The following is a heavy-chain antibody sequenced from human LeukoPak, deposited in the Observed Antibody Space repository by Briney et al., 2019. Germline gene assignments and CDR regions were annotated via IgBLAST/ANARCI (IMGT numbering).Heavy chain of an antibody. CDR2: IKEDGSEK. J-gene: IGHJ4*02. CDR3: VGNVEF. CDR1: GFTFTSYW. Sequence: GGSLRLSCTASGFTFTSYWMSWVRQAPGRELEWVASIKEDGSEKQYVESVRGRFTISRDNAKNSRYLQMSSLTAEDTAVYYCVGNVEFWGQGTLVSVSS. V-gene: IGHV3-7*02.